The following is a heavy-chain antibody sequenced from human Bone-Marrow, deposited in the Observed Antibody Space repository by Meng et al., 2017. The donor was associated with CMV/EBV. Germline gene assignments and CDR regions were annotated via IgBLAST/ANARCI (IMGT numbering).Heavy chain of an antibody. D-gene: IGHD1-26*01. CDR3: ASLVGATLGYYFDY. Sequence: ASVKVSCKASRYTFTGYYIHWVRQAPGQGLEWMGWINANRGGTSYAQKFQGRVTMTRDTSISTAYMELSRLTSDDTAVYYCASLVGATLGYYFDYWGQGTLVTVSS. V-gene: IGHV1-2*02. CDR1: RYTFTGYY. J-gene: IGHJ4*02. CDR2: INANRGGT.